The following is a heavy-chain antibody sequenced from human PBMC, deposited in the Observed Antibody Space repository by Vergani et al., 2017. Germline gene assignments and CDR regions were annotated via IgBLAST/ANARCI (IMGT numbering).Heavy chain of an antibody. Sequence: QVRLEESGPGLVKPSETLSLTCSVSGYSIGSGFSWAWIRQSPGAGLQWLTSIHNRGKTYHNPSLKSRVSVSLDTSKNRFSLSLTSVTATDTAVYYCARSQGDYWYFDLWGPGALVNVSS. CDR1: GYSIGSGFS. CDR3: ARSQGDYWYFDL. J-gene: IGHJ2*01. V-gene: IGHV4-38-2*01. CDR2: IHNRGKT. D-gene: IGHD3-16*01.